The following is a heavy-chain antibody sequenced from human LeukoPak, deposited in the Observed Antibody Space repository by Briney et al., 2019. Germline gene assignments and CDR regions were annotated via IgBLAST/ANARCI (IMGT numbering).Heavy chain of an antibody. Sequence: PSETLSVTCTVSGGSISSYYWSLIRQPPGKGLEWIGYIYYSGSTNYNPSLKSRVTISVDTSKNQFSLKLSSVTAADTAVYYCARARGSSSWYVDYWGQGTLVTVSS. D-gene: IGHD6-13*01. CDR3: ARARGSSSWYVDY. V-gene: IGHV4-59*01. CDR2: IYYSGST. CDR1: GGSISSYY. J-gene: IGHJ4*02.